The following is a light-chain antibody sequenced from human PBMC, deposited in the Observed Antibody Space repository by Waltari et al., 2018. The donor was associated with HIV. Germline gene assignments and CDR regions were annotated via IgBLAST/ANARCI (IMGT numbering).Light chain of an antibody. Sequence: EIVLTQSPGTLSLSPGERAPLSCRASQSVSSSYLAWYQQKPGQAPRLLIYGASSRATGIPDRFSGSGSGTDFTLTISRLEPEDFAVYYCQQYGSSPEYTFGQGTKLEIK. J-gene: IGKJ2*01. V-gene: IGKV3-20*01. CDR1: QSVSSSY. CDR3: QQYGSSPEYT. CDR2: GAS.